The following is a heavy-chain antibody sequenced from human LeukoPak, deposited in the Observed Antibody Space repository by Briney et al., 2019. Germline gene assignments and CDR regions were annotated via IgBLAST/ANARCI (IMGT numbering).Heavy chain of an antibody. CDR1: GITFNKYA. CDR3: AKSVGWVKYYFDY. CDR2: ISGSGGVT. D-gene: IGHD6-19*01. Sequence: GGSLRLSCAASGITFNKYAMSWVRQAPGKGLEGVSDISGSGGVTHYADSVKGRFTISRDNSKNTLYLQMNSLRAEDTAVYYCAKSVGWVKYYFDYWGQGTLVTVSS. J-gene: IGHJ4*02. V-gene: IGHV3-23*01.